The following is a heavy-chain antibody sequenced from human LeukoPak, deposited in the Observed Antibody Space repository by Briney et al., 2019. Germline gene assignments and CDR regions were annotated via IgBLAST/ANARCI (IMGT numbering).Heavy chain of an antibody. V-gene: IGHV1-46*03. CDR3: ARVSVGGHGDY. J-gene: IGHJ4*02. D-gene: IGHD4-17*01. Sequence: ASVKVSCKASGYTFTSYYMHWVRQAPGQGLEWMGIINPSGGSTSYAQKSQGRATMTRDTSTSTVYMELSSLRSEDTAVYYCARVSVGGHGDYWGQGTLVTVSS. CDR2: INPSGGST. CDR1: GYTFTSYY.